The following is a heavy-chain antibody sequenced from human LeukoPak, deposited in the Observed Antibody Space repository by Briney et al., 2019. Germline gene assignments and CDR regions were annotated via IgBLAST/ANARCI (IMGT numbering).Heavy chain of an antibody. Sequence: SETLSLTCTVSGYSISSGYYWGWIRQPPGKGLEWIGSIYHSGSTYYNPSLKSRVTISVDTSKNQFSLKLSSVTAADTAVYYCARVGTMVRGVINNWFDPWGQGTLVTVSS. CDR3: ARVGTMVRGVINNWFDP. CDR1: GYSISSGYY. D-gene: IGHD3-10*01. J-gene: IGHJ5*02. V-gene: IGHV4-38-2*02. CDR2: IYHSGST.